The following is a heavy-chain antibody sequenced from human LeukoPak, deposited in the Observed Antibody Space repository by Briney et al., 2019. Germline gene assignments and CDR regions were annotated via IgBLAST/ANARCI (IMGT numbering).Heavy chain of an antibody. CDR1: GFTFSSYG. CDR3: AKDPSGGSYNY. Sequence: QPGRSLRLSCAASGFTFSSYGMHWVRQAPGKGLEWVAVISYDGSNKYYADSVKGRFTISRDNSKNTLYLQMNSLRAEDTAVHYCAKDPSGGSYNYWGQGTLVTVSS. CDR2: ISYDGSNK. J-gene: IGHJ4*02. D-gene: IGHD1-26*01. V-gene: IGHV3-30*18.